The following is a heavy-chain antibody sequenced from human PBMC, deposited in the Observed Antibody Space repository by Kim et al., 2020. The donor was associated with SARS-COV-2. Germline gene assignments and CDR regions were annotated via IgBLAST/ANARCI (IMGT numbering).Heavy chain of an antibody. CDR2: IISGSGVGT. J-gene: IGHJ4*02. V-gene: IGHV3-23*01. CDR1: GFTFSSYA. Sequence: GGSLRLSCAASGFTFSSYAMTWVRQAPGKGLDWVSAIISGSGVGTYYANSVKGRFTISRDNSKNMLYLQMNSLRAEDTAVYYCVKEDGSSSGHYWGLGILVTVSS. D-gene: IGHD6-6*01. CDR3: VKEDGSSSGHY.